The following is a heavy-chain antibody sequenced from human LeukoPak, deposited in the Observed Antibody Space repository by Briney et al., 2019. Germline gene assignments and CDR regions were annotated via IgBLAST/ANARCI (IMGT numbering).Heavy chain of an antibody. CDR1: GFPFSTYG. CDR2: ISYDASNK. J-gene: IGHJ2*01. D-gene: IGHD1-26*01. Sequence: GRSLRLSCAASGFPFSTYGMHWVRQAPGKGLEWVAVISYDASNKYYPDSVKGRFTISRDNSKNTVYLQMNSLRADDTAVYYCARNHILGYWHFDLWGRGTLVTVSS. CDR3: ARNHILGYWHFDL. V-gene: IGHV3-30*03.